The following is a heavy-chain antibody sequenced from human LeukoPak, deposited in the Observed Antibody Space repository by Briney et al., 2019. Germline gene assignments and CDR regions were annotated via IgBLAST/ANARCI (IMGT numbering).Heavy chain of an antibody. D-gene: IGHD6-13*01. V-gene: IGHV4-39*07. CDR1: GGSISSSSYY. CDR3: ARVVAADNWFDP. Sequence: SETLSLTCTVSGGSISSSSYYWGWIRQPPGKGLEWIGSIYHSGSTYYNPSLKSRVTISVDTSKNQFSLRLSSVTAADTAVYYCARVVAADNWFDPWGQGTLVTVSS. CDR2: IYHSGST. J-gene: IGHJ5*02.